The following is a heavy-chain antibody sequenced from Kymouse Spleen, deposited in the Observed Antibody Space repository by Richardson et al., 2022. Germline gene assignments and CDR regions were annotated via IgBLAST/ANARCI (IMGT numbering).Heavy chain of an antibody. J-gene: IGHJ6*02. CDR3: ASPYYDILTGYYKGYYYYGMDV. D-gene: IGHD3-9*01. CDR1: GFTFSSYS. Sequence: EVQLVESGGGLVKPGGSLRLSCAASGFTFSSYSMNWVRQAPGKGLEWVSSISSSSSYIYYADSVKGRFTISRDNAKNSLYLQMNSLRAEDTAVYYCASPYYDILTGYYKGYYYYGMDVWGQGTTVTVSS. V-gene: IGHV3-21*03. CDR2: ISSSSSYI.